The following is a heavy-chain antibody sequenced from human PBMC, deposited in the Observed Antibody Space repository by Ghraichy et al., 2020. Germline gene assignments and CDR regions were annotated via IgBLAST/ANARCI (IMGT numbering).Heavy chain of an antibody. J-gene: IGHJ4*02. CDR2: IKQGGGEK. CDR3: ARARGGWCTYTNGFAEYAEY. V-gene: IGHV3-7*01. Sequence: GGSLRLSCVGSEFSFNNFWMSWVRQAPGKGLEWVARIKQGGGEKHYADSLKGRIAISRDNTQNSLFLQLDSLRVDDTAVYYCARARGGWCTYTNGFAEYAEYWGGGTRVTVSS. CDR1: EFSFNNFW. D-gene: IGHD3-16*01.